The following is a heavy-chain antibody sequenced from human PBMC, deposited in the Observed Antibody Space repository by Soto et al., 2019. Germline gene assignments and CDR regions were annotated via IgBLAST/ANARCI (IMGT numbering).Heavy chain of an antibody. CDR3: ARLGTPVAPFDY. J-gene: IGHJ4*02. D-gene: IGHD1-1*01. CDR2: IYYSGST. V-gene: IGHV4-59*08. Sequence: QVQLQESGPGLVEPSETLSLTCTVSGGSIRSYYWSWIRQPPGKGLEWIGNIYYSGSTNYNPSLNRHVPVSVDTSKNHISLKLNSVTAADTAVYYCARLGTPVAPFDYWGQGTLVTVSS. CDR1: GGSIRSYY.